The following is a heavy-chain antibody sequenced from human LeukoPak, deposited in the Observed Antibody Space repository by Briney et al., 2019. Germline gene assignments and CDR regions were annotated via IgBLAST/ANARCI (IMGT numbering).Heavy chain of an antibody. CDR1: GFTVSSNY. J-gene: IGHJ3*02. CDR3: ARDRSYGPAFDI. Sequence: PGGSLRLSCAASGFTVSSNYMSWVRQAPGKGLEWVSGFYSGGSTYYADSVKGRFTISRDNSRNTLYLQMNGLRAEDTAVYYCARDRSYGPAFDIWGQGTMVTVSS. V-gene: IGHV3-66*01. D-gene: IGHD3-10*01. CDR2: FYSGGST.